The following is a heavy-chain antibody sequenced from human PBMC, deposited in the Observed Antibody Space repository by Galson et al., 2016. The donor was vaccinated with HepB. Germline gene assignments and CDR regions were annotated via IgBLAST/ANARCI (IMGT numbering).Heavy chain of an antibody. CDR2: ITSSSDTV. D-gene: IGHD3-16*01. CDR1: GFIFSVYN. Sequence: SLRLSCAASGFIFSVYNMNWARQAPGQGLEWIAWITSSSDTVYYADSVTGRFTIPRDHAKNSLYLEMNSLRGEDTAVYYCARDDYFRLGYWGQGTLVTVSS. V-gene: IGHV3-48*01. J-gene: IGHJ4*02. CDR3: ARDDYFRLGY.